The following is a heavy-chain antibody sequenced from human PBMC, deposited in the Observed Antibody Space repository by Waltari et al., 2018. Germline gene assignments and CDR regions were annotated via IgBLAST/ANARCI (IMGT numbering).Heavy chain of an antibody. CDR1: AYTFSTYC. CDR3: ATSVGGNMEFDN. D-gene: IGHD6-19*01. CDR2: ISAHNGNK. Sequence: QAQLAQSGAEVKKPGPSVKVSCKASAYTFSTYCINWVRQVPGQGLEWMGWISAHNGNKNHAQKFQDRVTLTTDTSTHTAYMEMRSLTTDDTAVYYCATSVGGNMEFDNWGQGTLVTVSS. J-gene: IGHJ1*01. V-gene: IGHV1-18*01.